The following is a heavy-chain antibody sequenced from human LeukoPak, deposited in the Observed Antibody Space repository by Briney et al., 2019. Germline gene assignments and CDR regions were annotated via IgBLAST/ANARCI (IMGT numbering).Heavy chain of an antibody. D-gene: IGHD3-22*01. CDR2: ISSSSSTI. CDR3: ARGTGYDSSGYYLDY. V-gene: IGHV3-48*04. Sequence: PGGSLRLSCAASGFTFSSYSMNWVRQAPGKGLEWVSYISSSSSTIYYADSVKGRFTISRDNAKNSLYLQMNSLRAEDTAVYYCARGTGYDSSGYYLDYWGQGTLVTVSS. J-gene: IGHJ4*02. CDR1: GFTFSSYS.